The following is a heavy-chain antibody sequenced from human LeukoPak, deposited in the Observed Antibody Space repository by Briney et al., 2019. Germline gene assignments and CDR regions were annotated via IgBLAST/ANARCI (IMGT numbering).Heavy chain of an antibody. CDR1: TDSLNNFF. V-gene: IGHV4-59*01. CDR2: IDDSGST. CDR3: VRGLSRARRESDY. Sequence: SETLSLTCSVSTDSLNNFFWSWVRQPPGKGLEWIGFIDDSGSTSYDPSLKSRVTISIDTSKKQFSLRLTSVAAADTAIYFCVRGLSRARRESDYWGQGTLVTVSS. J-gene: IGHJ4*02.